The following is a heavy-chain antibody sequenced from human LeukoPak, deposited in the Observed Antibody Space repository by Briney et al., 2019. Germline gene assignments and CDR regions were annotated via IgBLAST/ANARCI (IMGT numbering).Heavy chain of an antibody. CDR1: GGSFSGYY. CDR2: INHSGST. V-gene: IGHV4-34*01. Sequence: SETLSLTCAVYGGSFSGYYWSWIRQPPGKGLEWIWEINHSGSTNYNPSLKSRVTISVDTSKNQFSLKLSSVTAADTAVYYCARGRLSRYGMDVWGKGTTVTVSS. D-gene: IGHD2-15*01. J-gene: IGHJ6*04. CDR3: ARGRLSRYGMDV.